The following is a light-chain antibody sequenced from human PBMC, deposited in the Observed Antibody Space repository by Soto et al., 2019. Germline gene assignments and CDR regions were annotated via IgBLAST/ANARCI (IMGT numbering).Light chain of an antibody. CDR1: QDISNY. CDR2: DAS. CDR3: QQYDNLLFT. V-gene: IGKV1-33*01. Sequence: DIQMTQSPSSLSASVGDRVTITCQASQDISNYLNWYQQKPGKAPKLLIYDASNLETGAPSRFCGSGSGTDFTFTISSLQSEDIATYYCQQYDNLLFTFGGGTKVEIK. J-gene: IGKJ4*01.